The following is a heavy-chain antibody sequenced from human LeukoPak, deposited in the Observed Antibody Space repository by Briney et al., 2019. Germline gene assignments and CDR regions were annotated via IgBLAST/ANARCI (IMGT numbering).Heavy chain of an antibody. J-gene: IGHJ4*02. Sequence: ASVKVSRKASGYTFTAYYIHWVRQAPGQGLEWMGWISPNSGGTIYAQKFQRRVTMTRDKSISTAYMELSRLRSDDTAVYYCARGDYYDSSALLRYWGQGTLVTVSS. D-gene: IGHD3-22*01. CDR2: ISPNSGGT. V-gene: IGHV1-2*02. CDR3: ARGDYYDSSALLRY. CDR1: GYTFTAYY.